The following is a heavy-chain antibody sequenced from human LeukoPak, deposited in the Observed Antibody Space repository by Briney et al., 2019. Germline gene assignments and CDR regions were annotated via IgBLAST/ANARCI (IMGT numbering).Heavy chain of an antibody. Sequence: GGSLRLSCAASGFTFSSYEMNWVRQAPGKGLEWVSYISSSGSTIYYADSVKGRFTISRDNAKNSLCLQMNSLRAEDTAVYYCARVGSGSYYSGDYWGQGTLVTVSS. V-gene: IGHV3-48*03. CDR3: ARVGSGSYYSGDY. CDR1: GFTFSSYE. J-gene: IGHJ4*02. CDR2: ISSSGSTI. D-gene: IGHD1-26*01.